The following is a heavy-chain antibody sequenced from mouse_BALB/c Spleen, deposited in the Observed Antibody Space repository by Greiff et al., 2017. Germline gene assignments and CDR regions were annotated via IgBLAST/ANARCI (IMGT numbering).Heavy chain of an antibody. V-gene: IGHV1-18*01. CDR3: ARRGYGNSECALDD. CDR2: INPNNGGT. J-gene: IGHJ4*01. CDR1: GYTFTDYN. Sequence: EVQLMESGPELVKPGASVKIPCKASGYTFTDYNMDWVKQSHGKSLEWIGDINPNNGGTIYNQKFKGKATLTVDKSSSTAYMELRSLTSEDTAVYYCARRGYGNSECALDDWGEGTSVTVSS. D-gene: IGHD2-10*02.